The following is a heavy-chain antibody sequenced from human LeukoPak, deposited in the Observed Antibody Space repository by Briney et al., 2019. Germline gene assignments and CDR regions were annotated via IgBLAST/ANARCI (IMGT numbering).Heavy chain of an antibody. CDR1: GFTFSSYA. CDR3: AKDQTLYSSSCFDY. Sequence: GGSLRLSCAASGFTFSSYAMSWVRPAPGKGLEWVSAISGSGGSTYYADSVKGRFTISRDNSKNTLYLQMNSLRAEDTAVYYCAKDQTLYSSSCFDYWGQGTLVTVSS. J-gene: IGHJ4*02. V-gene: IGHV3-23*01. CDR2: ISGSGGST. D-gene: IGHD6-13*01.